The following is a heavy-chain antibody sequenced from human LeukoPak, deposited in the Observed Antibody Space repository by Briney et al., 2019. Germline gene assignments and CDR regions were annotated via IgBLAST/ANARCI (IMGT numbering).Heavy chain of an antibody. CDR1: GFTFSSYG. D-gene: IGHD1-26*01. CDR3: ARLQWELLSRYFQH. V-gene: IGHV3-30*02. CDR2: IRYDGTDK. Sequence: GGSLRLSCAASGFTFSSYGLHWVRQAPGKGLEWVTFIRYDGTDKYYADSVKGRFTISRDDSKNTLYLQMNSLRPEDTAVYYCARLQWELLSRYFQHWGQGTLVTVSS. J-gene: IGHJ1*01.